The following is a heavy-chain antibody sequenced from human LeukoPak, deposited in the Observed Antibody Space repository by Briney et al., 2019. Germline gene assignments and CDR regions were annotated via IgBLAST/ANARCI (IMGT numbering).Heavy chain of an antibody. CDR3: ARMTTVTTWDY. J-gene: IGHJ4*02. V-gene: IGHV3-21*01. D-gene: IGHD4-17*01. CDR1: GFTFSSYS. Sequence: GSLRLSCAASGFTFSSYSMNWVRQAPGKGLEWVSSISSSSSYIYYADSVKGRFTISRDNAKNSLYLQMNSLRAEDTAVYYCARMTTVTTWDYWGQGTLVTVSS. CDR2: ISSSSSYI.